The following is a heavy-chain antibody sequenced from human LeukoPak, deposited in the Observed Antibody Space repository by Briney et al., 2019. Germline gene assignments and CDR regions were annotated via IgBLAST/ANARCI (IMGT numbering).Heavy chain of an antibody. D-gene: IGHD3-10*01. CDR3: ARSPWIRGGINYGMDV. Sequence: GGSLRLSCAASGFTFRDYYMSWIRQAPGKGLEWVSYISSSGSTIYYADSVKGRFTISRDNAKNSLYVQMNSLRAEDTAVYYCARSPWIRGGINYGMDVWGQGTTVTVSS. CDR1: GFTFRDYY. J-gene: IGHJ6*02. V-gene: IGHV3-11*01. CDR2: ISSSGSTI.